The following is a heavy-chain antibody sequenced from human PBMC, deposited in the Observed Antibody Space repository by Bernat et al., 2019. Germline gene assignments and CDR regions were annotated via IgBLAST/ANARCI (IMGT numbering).Heavy chain of an antibody. D-gene: IGHD2-2*02. J-gene: IGHJ6*02. CDR3: ARDPVDYCSSTSCYTRQIRDYYYYGMDV. Sequence: QVQLVESGGGVVQPGRSLRLSCAASGFTFSSYGMHWVRQAPGKGLEWVAVIWYDGSNKYYADSVKGRFTIFRDNSKNTLYLQMNSLRAEDTAVYYCARDPVDYCSSTSCYTRQIRDYYYYGMDVWGQGTTVTVSS. CDR2: IWYDGSNK. CDR1: GFTFSSYG. V-gene: IGHV3-33*01.